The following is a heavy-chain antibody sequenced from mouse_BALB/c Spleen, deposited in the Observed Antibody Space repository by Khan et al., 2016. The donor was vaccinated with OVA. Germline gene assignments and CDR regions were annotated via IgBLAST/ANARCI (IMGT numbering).Heavy chain of an antibody. D-gene: IGHD1-1*01. V-gene: IGHV6-6*01. CDR3: AMYYFDY. J-gene: IGHJ2*01. CDR2: IRSKANNHAT. Sequence: EVKVEESGGGLVQPGGSMRLSCVASGFTFSDAWMDWVRQSPEKGLEWVAEIRSKANNHATYYAESVKGRFTISRDDSKSTVYLQMNSLRTEDTAMYYCAMYYFDYWGQGTTLTVSS. CDR1: GFTFSDAW.